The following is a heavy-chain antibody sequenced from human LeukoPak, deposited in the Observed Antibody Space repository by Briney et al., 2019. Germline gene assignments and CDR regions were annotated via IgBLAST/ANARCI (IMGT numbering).Heavy chain of an antibody. CDR3: ARALPYGDPADY. V-gene: IGHV1-69*05. J-gene: IGHJ4*02. CDR1: GGTFSSYA. D-gene: IGHD4-17*01. Sequence: SVKVSCKASGGTFSSYAVSWVRQSPGQGLEWMGRIIPIFGTANYAQKFQGRVTITTDESTSTAYMELSSLRSEDTAVYYCARALPYGDPADYWGQGTLVTVSS. CDR2: IIPIFGTA.